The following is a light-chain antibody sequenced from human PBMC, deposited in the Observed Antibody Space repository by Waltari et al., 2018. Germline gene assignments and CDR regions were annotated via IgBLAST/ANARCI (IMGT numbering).Light chain of an antibody. CDR1: QSISNL. CDR2: KAS. Sequence: DIQMTQSPSTLSAYVGDRVTITCRASQSISNLLAWCQQKPGKATKLLIYKASTLESGVPAMFSCSGSVSRFTLTISSLQPDDVATYYCQQYNCYSFLTFGGGTKVEIK. J-gene: IGKJ4*01. V-gene: IGKV1-5*03. CDR3: QQYNCYSFLT.